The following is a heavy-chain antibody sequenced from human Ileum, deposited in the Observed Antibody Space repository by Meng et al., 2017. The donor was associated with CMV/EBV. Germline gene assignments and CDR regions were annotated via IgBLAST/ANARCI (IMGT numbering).Heavy chain of an antibody. J-gene: IGHJ4*02. Sequence: SGGSISSASYCWRWIRQHPGKGLAWFLYIYYNESAYYNPSLRSRVTISVDTSKNQFSLKLSSVTAADAAVYYCAREREVFGANYFDYWGQGTLVTVSS. V-gene: IGHV4-31*02. CDR3: AREREVFGANYFDY. D-gene: IGHD3-10*01. CDR2: IYYNESA. CDR1: GGSISSASYC.